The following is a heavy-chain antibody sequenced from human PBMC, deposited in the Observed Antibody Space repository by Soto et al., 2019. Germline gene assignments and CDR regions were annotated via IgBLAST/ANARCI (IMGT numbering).Heavy chain of an antibody. V-gene: IGHV4-59*01. CDR1: GGSISSYY. CDR3: ARDRGYCSGGSCYSSAFDI. CDR2: IYYSGST. D-gene: IGHD2-15*01. J-gene: IGHJ3*02. Sequence: SETLSLTCTVSGGSISSYYWSWIRQPPGKGLEGIGYIYYSGSTNYNPSLKSRVTISVDTSKNQFFLKLSSVTAADTAVYYCARDRGYCSGGSCYSSAFDIWGQGTMVTVSS.